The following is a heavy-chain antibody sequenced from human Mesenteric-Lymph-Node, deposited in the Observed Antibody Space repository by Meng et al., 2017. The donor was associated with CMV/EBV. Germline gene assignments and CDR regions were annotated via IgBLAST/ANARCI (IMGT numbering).Heavy chain of an antibody. V-gene: IGHV3-21*06. D-gene: IGHD1-26*01. CDR1: GFILSSYS. Sequence: GGSLRLSCAASGFILSSYSMVWVRRTPGRGLEWVSFIGSYSGYKYYADSVNGRFTISRDDAQNSVYLQMNSLRAEDTAVYYCTRLPLIPAAIEGAFDYWGQGTLVTVSS. CDR3: TRLPLIPAAIEGAFDY. CDR2: IGSYSGYK. J-gene: IGHJ4*02.